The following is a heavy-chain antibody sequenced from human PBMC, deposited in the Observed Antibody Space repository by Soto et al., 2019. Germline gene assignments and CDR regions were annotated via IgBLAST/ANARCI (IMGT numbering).Heavy chain of an antibody. CDR2: ISYDGSNK. CDR3: ARETGYSSSWLDY. J-gene: IGHJ4*02. CDR1: GFTFSSYA. Sequence: QVQLVESGGGVVQPGRSLRLSCAAPGFTFSSYAMHWVRQAPGKGLEWVAVISYDGSNKYYADSVKGRFTISRDNSKNTLYLQMNSLRAEDTAVYYCARETGYSSSWLDYWGQGTLVTVSS. V-gene: IGHV3-30-3*01. D-gene: IGHD6-13*01.